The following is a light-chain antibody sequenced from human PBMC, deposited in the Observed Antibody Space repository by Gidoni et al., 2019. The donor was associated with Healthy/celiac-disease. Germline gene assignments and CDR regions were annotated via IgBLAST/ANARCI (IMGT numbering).Light chain of an antibody. CDR1: QGIRNY. V-gene: IGKV1-17*01. Sequence: DIQMTQSPSSLSASVGDRVTITCRASQGIRNYLGWYQQKPGKAPKRLIYAASSLQSGVPSRFSGSGSGTEFTLKISSLQPEDFATYYCLQHNSYPVGFGQGTKVEIK. CDR2: AAS. CDR3: LQHNSYPVG. J-gene: IGKJ1*01.